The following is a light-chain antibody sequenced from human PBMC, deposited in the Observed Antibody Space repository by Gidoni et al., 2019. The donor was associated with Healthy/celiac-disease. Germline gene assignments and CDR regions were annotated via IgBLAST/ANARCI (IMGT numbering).Light chain of an antibody. CDR2: AAS. CDR3: QQSYSTPT. V-gene: IGKV1-39*01. CDR1: QSISSY. Sequence: DIQMTQSPSSLSASVGDRFTITCRASQSISSYLNWYQQKPGKAPKLLIYAASSLQSGVPSRFSGSGSGTDFTITISSLQPEDFATYYCQQSYSTPTFGQGTKVEIK. J-gene: IGKJ1*01.